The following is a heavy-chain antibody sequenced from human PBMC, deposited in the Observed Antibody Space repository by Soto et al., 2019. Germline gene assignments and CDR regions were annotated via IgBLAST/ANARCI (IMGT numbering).Heavy chain of an antibody. CDR2: IYYSGST. J-gene: IGHJ3*02. V-gene: IGHV4-39*01. CDR1: GGSISSSSYY. Sequence: QLQLQESGPGLVKPSETLSLTCTVSGGSISSSSYYWGWIRQPPGKGLEWIGSIYYSGSTYYNPSLKSRVTISVDTSKNQFSLKLSSVTAADTAVYYCASPTDTVVTPINAFDIWGQGTMVTVSS. CDR3: ASPTDTVVTPINAFDI. D-gene: IGHD2-21*02.